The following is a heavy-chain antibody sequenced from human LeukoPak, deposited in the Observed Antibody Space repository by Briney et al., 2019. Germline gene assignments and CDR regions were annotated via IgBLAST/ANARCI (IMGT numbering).Heavy chain of an antibody. CDR1: GFTFSSYA. Sequence: GGSLRLSCVGSGFTFSSYAVSWVRQAPGKGLEWVSAMSGSGGSTSYADSVEGRLTISRDNSKNTLYLQMNSLRAEDTAVYYCAKEVVVTAGRPYYYYGMNVWGQGTTVTVSS. J-gene: IGHJ6*02. CDR3: AKEVVVTAGRPYYYYGMNV. D-gene: IGHD2-21*02. CDR2: MSGSGGST. V-gene: IGHV3-23*01.